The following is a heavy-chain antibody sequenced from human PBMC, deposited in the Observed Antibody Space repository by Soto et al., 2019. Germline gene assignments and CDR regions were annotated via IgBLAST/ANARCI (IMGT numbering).Heavy chain of an antibody. CDR2: IYYSGDS. J-gene: IGHJ4*02. Sequence: PSDTLSLTCTVSGGSISISYNYWGWIRQPPGKGLEWIGSIYYSGDSYYNPSLKSRVTISADTSTSQFSLKVTSVTAADTAVYFCARGAHYHLFDYWGQGVLVTVSS. V-gene: IGHV4-39*01. D-gene: IGHD2-2*01. CDR3: ARGAHYHLFDY. CDR1: GGSISISYNY.